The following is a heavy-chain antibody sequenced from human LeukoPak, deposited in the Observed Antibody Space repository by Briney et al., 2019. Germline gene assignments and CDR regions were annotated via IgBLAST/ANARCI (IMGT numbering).Heavy chain of an antibody. D-gene: IGHD3-10*01. CDR3: ATQIWFGELFAFDI. J-gene: IGHJ3*02. CDR1: GYTLTELS. CDR2: FDPEDGET. Sequence: ASVKVSCKVSGYTLTELSMHWVRQAPGKGLEWMGGFDPEDGETIYAQKFQGRVTMTEDTSTDTAYMELSSLGSEDTAVYYCATQIWFGELFAFDIWGQGTMVTVSS. V-gene: IGHV1-24*01.